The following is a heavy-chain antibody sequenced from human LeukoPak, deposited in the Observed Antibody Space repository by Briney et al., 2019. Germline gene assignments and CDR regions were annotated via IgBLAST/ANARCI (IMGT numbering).Heavy chain of an antibody. CDR1: GYSISSGYY. V-gene: IGHV4-38-2*01. Sequence: SETLSLTCAVSGYSISSGYYWGWIRQPPGKGLQWIGSIFQRGYSYYNPSLRSRVTISVDTSKNQFSLKLSSVTAADTAVYYCAGDKEASGNGRPNWFDPWGQGTLVTVSS. J-gene: IGHJ5*02. CDR3: AGDKEASGNGRPNWFDP. CDR2: IFQRGYS. D-gene: IGHD4-23*01.